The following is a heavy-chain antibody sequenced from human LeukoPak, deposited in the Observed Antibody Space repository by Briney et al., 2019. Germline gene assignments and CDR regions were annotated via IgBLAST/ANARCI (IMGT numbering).Heavy chain of an antibody. CDR3: ARGKTSQNIVTRKTYNWFDP. CDR2: ISSSGSTI. V-gene: IGHV3-11*04. Sequence: GGSLRLSCAASGFTFSDYYMSWIRQAPGKGLEWVSYISSSGSTIYYADSVKGRFTISRDNAKNSLYLQMNSLRAEDTAVYYCARGKTSQNIVTRKTYNWFDPWGQGTLVTVSS. D-gene: IGHD2/OR15-2a*01. CDR1: GFTFSDYY. J-gene: IGHJ5*02.